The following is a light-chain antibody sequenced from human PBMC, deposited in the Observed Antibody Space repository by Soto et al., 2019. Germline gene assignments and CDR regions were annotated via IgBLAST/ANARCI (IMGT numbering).Light chain of an antibody. CDR2: DAS. Sequence: DIHMTQSPSTLSASVGDRVTITCRASQSISSWLAWFKQKPGKAPTLLIYDASILESGVPSRFSGVESGTDFTLTISSLQPDDFATYYCQQYNSYSSTFGQGTKVEIK. V-gene: IGKV1-5*01. J-gene: IGKJ1*01. CDR3: QQYNSYSST. CDR1: QSISSW.